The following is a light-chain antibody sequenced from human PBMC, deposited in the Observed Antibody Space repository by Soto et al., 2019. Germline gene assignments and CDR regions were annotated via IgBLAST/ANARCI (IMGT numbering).Light chain of an antibody. CDR3: YSYAGSNNFV. CDR2: EGS. CDR1: SSDVGTYNL. V-gene: IGLV2-23*01. Sequence: QSVLTQPASVSGSPGQSITISCTGTSSDVGTYNLVSWHQHHPGKAPKLIIYEGSKRPSGVSNRFSGSKSGNTASLTISGLQAEDEADYYCYSYAGSNNFVFGTGTKLTVL. J-gene: IGLJ1*01.